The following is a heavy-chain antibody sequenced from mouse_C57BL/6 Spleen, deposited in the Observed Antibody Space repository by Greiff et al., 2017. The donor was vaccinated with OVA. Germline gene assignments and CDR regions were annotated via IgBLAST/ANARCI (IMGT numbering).Heavy chain of an antibody. J-gene: IGHJ1*03. D-gene: IGHD2-1*01. CDR1: GYTFTNYW. Sequence: VQLQQSGAELVRPGTSVKMSCKASGYTFTNYWIGWARQRPGKGLEWIGVIYPGGGYTNYHEQFKGRATLTADKSSSTAYMQFSSLTSEDSAIYYCARRCNHLYVDVWGTGTTVTVSS. V-gene: IGHV1-63*01. CDR2: IYPGGGYT. CDR3: ARRCNHLYVDV.